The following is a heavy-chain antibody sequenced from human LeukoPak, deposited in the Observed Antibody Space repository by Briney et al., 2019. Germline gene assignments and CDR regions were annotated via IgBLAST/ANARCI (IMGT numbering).Heavy chain of an antibody. CDR2: INHRGRT. Sequence: SETLSLTCGVYGESFSGDFWTWLRQAPGKGLEWIGEINHRGRTNYSPSLTGRVNISVDTSMNQFSLQLRSVTAADTALYYCARGQYDSGGYHYGIRAFYFDYWGQGILVTVSS. D-gene: IGHD3-22*01. CDR3: ARGQYDSGGYHYGIRAFYFDY. CDR1: GESFSGDF. J-gene: IGHJ4*02. V-gene: IGHV4-34*01.